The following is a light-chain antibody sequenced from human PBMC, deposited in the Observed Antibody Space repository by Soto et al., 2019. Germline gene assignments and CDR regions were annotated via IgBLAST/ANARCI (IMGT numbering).Light chain of an antibody. CDR2: GAS. J-gene: IGKJ2*01. CDR1: QSVSSSY. Sequence: EIVLTQSPGTLSLSPGERATLSCRASQSVSSSYLAWYQQKPGQAPRLLIYGASSRATGIPDRFSGSGSGTDFSLTISRLEPEDFAVYYSQQYGSSPQYTFGQGTKLEIK. CDR3: QQYGSSPQYT. V-gene: IGKV3-20*01.